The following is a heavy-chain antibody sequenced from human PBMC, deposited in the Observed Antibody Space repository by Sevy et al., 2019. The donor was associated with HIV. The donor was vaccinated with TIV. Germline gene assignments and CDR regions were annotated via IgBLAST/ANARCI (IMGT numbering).Heavy chain of an antibody. J-gene: IGHJ4*02. CDR3: ATNMVHAGAYDSYFNF. V-gene: IGHV3-33*01. CDR2: FWYDGSGK. D-gene: IGHD3-10*01. CDR1: QFNFDTYA. Sequence: GGPLRLSCVASQFNFDTYAIPWVRQAPAKGWEWVAMFWYDGSGKDYAESVKGRFAISRDNSQNTAFLQMNSLRAEDTGVYYCATNMVHAGAYDSYFNFWGQGSLVTVSS.